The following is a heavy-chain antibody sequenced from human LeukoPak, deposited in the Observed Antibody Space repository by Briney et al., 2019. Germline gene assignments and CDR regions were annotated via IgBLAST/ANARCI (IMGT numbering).Heavy chain of an antibody. CDR1: GFTFDDYG. D-gene: IGHD3-22*01. CDR2: TNWNGGST. V-gene: IGHV3-20*04. Sequence: PGGSLRLPCVASGFTFDDYGMGWVRQVPGKGLEWVSGTNWNGGSTGYADSVKGRFTISRDNAKNSLYLQMNSLRAEDTALYYCARGTEVYYDSSSYYSYWGQGTLVTVSS. CDR3: ARGTEVYYDSSSYYSY. J-gene: IGHJ4*02.